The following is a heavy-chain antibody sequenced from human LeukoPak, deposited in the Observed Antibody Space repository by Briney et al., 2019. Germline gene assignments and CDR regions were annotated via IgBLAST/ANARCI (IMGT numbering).Heavy chain of an antibody. J-gene: IGHJ5*02. D-gene: IGHD3-3*01. CDR1: GYSFTSYW. Sequence: GESLKISCKGSGYSFTSYWIGWVRQMPGKGLEWMGIIYPGDSDTTYSPSFQGQVTISADKSISTAYLQWSSLKASDTAMYYCARHGQYYDFWSGYYWFDPWGQGTLVTVSS. CDR3: ARHGQYYDFWSGYYWFDP. V-gene: IGHV5-51*01. CDR2: IYPGDSDT.